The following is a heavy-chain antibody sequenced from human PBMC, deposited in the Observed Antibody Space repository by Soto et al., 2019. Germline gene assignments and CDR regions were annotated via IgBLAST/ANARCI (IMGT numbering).Heavy chain of an antibody. CDR1: GDSVSSNSAA. Sequence: SQTLSLTCVISGDSVSSNSAAWNWIRQSPSRGLEWLGRTYYRSKWYNDYAVSVKSRITINPDTSKNQFSLQLNSVTPEDTAVYYCARGPGIAAAGTSNWFDPWGQGTLVNVS. CDR2: TYYRSKWYN. CDR3: ARGPGIAAAGTSNWFDP. J-gene: IGHJ5*02. D-gene: IGHD6-13*01. V-gene: IGHV6-1*01.